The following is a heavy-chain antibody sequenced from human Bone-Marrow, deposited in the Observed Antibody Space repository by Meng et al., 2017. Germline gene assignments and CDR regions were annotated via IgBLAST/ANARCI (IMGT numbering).Heavy chain of an antibody. CDR2: ISWNSGSI. J-gene: IGHJ4*02. Sequence: SLKISCAASGSTFDDYAMHWVRQAPGKGLEWVSGISWNSGSIGYADSVKGRFTISRDNAKNSLYLQMNSLRAEDTALYYCAKSSYNWNDLDYWGQGTLVTVSS. CDR3: AKSSYNWNDLDY. CDR1: GSTFDDYA. D-gene: IGHD1-20*01. V-gene: IGHV3-9*01.